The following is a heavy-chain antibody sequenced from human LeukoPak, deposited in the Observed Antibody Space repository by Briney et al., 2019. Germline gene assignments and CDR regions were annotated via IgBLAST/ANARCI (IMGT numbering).Heavy chain of an antibody. V-gene: IGHV1-2*04. CDR3: ARGPPGSIDGVGVSDY. Sequence: ASVKVSCKASGYTFSNFGITWVRQAPGQGLEWMGWINPNSGGTNYAQKFQGWVTMTRDTSISTAYMELSRLRSDDTAVYYCARGPPGSIDGVGVSDYWGQGTLVTVSS. CDR2: INPNSGGT. CDR1: GYTFSNFG. D-gene: IGHD1-26*01. J-gene: IGHJ4*02.